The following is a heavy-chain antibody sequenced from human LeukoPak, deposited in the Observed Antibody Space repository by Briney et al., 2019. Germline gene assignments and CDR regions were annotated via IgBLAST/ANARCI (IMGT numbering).Heavy chain of an antibody. Sequence: SVKVSCKASGGTFSSYAISWVRQAPGQGLEWMGGIIPIFGTANYAQKFQGRVTITTDESTSTAYIELSSLRSEDTAVYYCGVLITGTTPDYWGQGTLVTVSS. CDR1: GGTFSSYA. CDR3: GVLITGTTPDY. V-gene: IGHV1-69*05. D-gene: IGHD1-14*01. CDR2: IIPIFGTA. J-gene: IGHJ4*02.